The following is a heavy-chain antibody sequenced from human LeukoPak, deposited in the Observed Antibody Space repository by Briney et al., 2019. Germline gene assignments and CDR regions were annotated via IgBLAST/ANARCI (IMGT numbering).Heavy chain of an antibody. CDR1: GYTFTSYD. D-gene: IGHD3-3*01. J-gene: IGHJ6*03. CDR3: ARSTSVSRFLEWSVYYYYMDV. Sequence: ASVKVSCKASGYTFTSYDINWVRQATGQGLEWMGWMNPNSGNTGYAQKFQGRVTMTRNTSISTAYMELSSLRSEDTAVYYCARSTSVSRFLEWSVYYYYMDVWGKGTTVTVSS. V-gene: IGHV1-8*01. CDR2: MNPNSGNT.